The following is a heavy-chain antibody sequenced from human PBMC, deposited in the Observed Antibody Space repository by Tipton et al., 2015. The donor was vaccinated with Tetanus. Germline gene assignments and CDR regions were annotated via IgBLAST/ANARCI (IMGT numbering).Heavy chain of an antibody. J-gene: IGHJ6*02. D-gene: IGHD2-15*01. CDR2: IDPNSGGT. CDR1: GYTFTNYY. V-gene: IGHV1-2*02. Sequence: QLVQSGAEMKKPGASVKVSCTASGYTFTNYYIYWVRQAPGQGLEWMGWIDPNSGGTVYAQKFQGRVTMTRDTSISTAYMELRSLGSDDTAVYYGAGEGGGCSSCGLDAGGPGTTVT. CDR3: AGEGGGCSSCGLDA.